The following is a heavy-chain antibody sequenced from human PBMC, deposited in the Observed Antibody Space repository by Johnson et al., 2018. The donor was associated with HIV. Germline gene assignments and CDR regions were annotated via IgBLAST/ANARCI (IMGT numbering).Heavy chain of an antibody. D-gene: IGHD3-3*01. Sequence: LVESGGGVVQPGRSLRLPCAASGFTFSSYAMHWVRQPPGQGLEWVAGINWNGGSTGYADSVKGRFTISRENAKNSLYLQMNSLRAGDTAVYYCARGGSRTTIFGVDINLGGFDIWGQGTRVTVSS. CDR1: GFTFSSYA. CDR3: ARGGSRTTIFGVDINLGGFDI. J-gene: IGHJ3*02. CDR2: INWNGGST. V-gene: IGHV3-20*04.